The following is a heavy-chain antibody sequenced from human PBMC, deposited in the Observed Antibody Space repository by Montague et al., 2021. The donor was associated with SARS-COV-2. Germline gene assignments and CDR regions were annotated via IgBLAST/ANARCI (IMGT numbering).Heavy chain of an antibody. CDR3: ARGWAFDP. J-gene: IGHJ3*01. CDR1: GGSTASHC. CDR2: VYYNGDT. D-gene: IGHD6-19*01. V-gene: IGHV4-59*08. Sequence: SETLSLTCTVSGGSTASHCWNWIRQSPGKRPEWIGYVYYNGDTKYNPSLQSRVTISIDTSENQFSLRLNSVTAADTAVYFCARGWAFDPWGRGRLVTVSS.